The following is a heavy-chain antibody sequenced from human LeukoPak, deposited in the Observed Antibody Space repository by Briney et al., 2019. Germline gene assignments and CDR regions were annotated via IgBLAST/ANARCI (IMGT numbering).Heavy chain of an antibody. CDR1: GFTFSSYG. CDR2: ISSGSTYI. V-gene: IGHV3-21*01. D-gene: IGHD3-3*01. CDR3: AKDTIFAVDPFDY. Sequence: AGGSLRLSCAASGFTFSSYGIHWVRQAPGKGLEWVSSISSGSTYIYYADSVKGRFTVSRDNSKNTLYLQMNSLRAEDTAVYYCAKDTIFAVDPFDYWGQGTLVTVSS. J-gene: IGHJ4*02.